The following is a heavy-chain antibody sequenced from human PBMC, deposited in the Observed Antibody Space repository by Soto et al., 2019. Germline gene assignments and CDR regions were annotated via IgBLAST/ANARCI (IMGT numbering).Heavy chain of an antibody. CDR2: ISAYNGNT. CDR1: GYTFTSYG. D-gene: IGHD1-26*01. CDR3: ARDIVSFSRKDGRRFDY. J-gene: IGHJ4*02. Sequence: QVQLVQSGAEVKKPGASVKVSCKASGYTFTSYGISWVRQAPGQGLEWMGWISAYNGNTNYAQKLQGRVTMTTDTSTRTAYRELWSLTSDDTAVYYSARDIVSFSRKDGRRFDYWGQGTLVTVSS. V-gene: IGHV1-18*01.